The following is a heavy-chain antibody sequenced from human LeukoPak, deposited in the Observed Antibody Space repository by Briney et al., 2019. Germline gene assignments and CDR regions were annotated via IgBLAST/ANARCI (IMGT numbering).Heavy chain of an antibody. CDR3: ARVYYYDSSGYSYFDY. V-gene: IGHV4-4*07. J-gene: IGHJ4*02. Sequence: SPETLSLTCTVSGGSISSYYWSWIRQPAGKGREWIGRVYTSGSTNYNPSLKSRVTMSVDTSKNQFSLKLSSVTAADTAVYYCARVYYYDSSGYSYFDYWGQGTLVTVSS. CDR1: GGSISSYY. D-gene: IGHD3-22*01. CDR2: VYTSGST.